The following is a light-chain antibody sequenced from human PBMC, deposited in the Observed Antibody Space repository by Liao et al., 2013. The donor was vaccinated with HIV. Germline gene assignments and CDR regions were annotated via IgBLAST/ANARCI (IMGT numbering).Light chain of an antibody. J-gene: IGLJ2*01. Sequence: SYELTQPPSVSVAPGKTARITCGENNIGSKSVHWYQQKPGQAPVLVIYYNSDRPSGIPERFSGSNSGNTATLTISGVDAGDEADYYCQVWHSSSDHVVFGGGTKLTVL. CDR1: NIGSKS. V-gene: IGLV3-21*04. CDR2: YNS. CDR3: QVWHSSSDHVV.